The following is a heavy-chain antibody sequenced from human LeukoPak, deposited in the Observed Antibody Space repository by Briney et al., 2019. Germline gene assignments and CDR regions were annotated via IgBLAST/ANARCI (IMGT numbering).Heavy chain of an antibody. CDR2: IYNSGST. V-gene: IGHV4-59*08. CDR3: ASSNWLRDANFDS. Sequence: SETLSLTCSVSGGSISSFYRSWIRQPPGKGLEWIGYIYNSGSTNYNPSLKSRVTISVDTPKNQFSLKLTSVTASDSAVYYCASSNWLRDANFDSWGQGTLVTVSS. CDR1: GGSISSFY. D-gene: IGHD6-13*01. J-gene: IGHJ4*02.